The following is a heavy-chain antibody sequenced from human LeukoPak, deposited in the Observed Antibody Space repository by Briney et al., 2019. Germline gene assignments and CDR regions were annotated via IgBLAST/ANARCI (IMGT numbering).Heavy chain of an antibody. Sequence: ASVKVSCKASGYTFTGYYMHWVRQAPGQGLEWMGWINPNSGGTNYAQKFQGRVTMTRDTSISTAYMELSRLRSDDTAVYYCARVPPPWFGDKHDAFDIWGQGTMVTVSS. V-gene: IGHV1-2*02. D-gene: IGHD3-10*01. CDR3: ARVPPPWFGDKHDAFDI. CDR2: INPNSGGT. CDR1: GYTFTGYY. J-gene: IGHJ3*02.